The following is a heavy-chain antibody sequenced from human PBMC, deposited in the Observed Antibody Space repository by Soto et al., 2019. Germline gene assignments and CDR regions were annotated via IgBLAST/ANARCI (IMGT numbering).Heavy chain of an antibody. CDR3: AREEGDPVTTYYYYYMDV. Sequence: ASVKVSCKASGGTFSSYTISWVRQAPGQGLEWMGRIIPILGIANYAQKFQGRVTITADKSTSTAYMELSSLRSEDTAVYYCAREEGDPVTTYYYYYMDVWGKGTTVTVSS. CDR2: IIPILGIA. J-gene: IGHJ6*03. CDR1: GGTFSSYT. V-gene: IGHV1-69*04.